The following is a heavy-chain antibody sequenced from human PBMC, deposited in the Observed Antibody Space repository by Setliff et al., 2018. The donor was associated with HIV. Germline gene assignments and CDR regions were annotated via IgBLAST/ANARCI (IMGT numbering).Heavy chain of an antibody. J-gene: IGHJ4*02. V-gene: IGHV1-2*02. Sequence: GASVKVSCKASGYTFTGYYMHWVRQAPGQGLEWMGWINPNSGGTNCAQKFQGRVTMTRDTSISTAYMELSRLRSDDTAVYYCARGRAGIVATIDWGQGTLVTVSS. CDR3: ARGRAGIVATID. D-gene: IGHD5-12*01. CDR1: GYTFTGYY. CDR2: INPNSGGT.